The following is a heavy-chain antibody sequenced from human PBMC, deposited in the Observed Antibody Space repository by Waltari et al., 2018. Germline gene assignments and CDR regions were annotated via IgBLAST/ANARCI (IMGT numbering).Heavy chain of an antibody. CDR2: ISYSGNT. D-gene: IGHD3-9*01. CDR1: GGSLRDESSY. J-gene: IGHJ5*02. V-gene: IGHV4-39*01. CDR3: ARGGVNYNNWFDP. Sequence: QLRLQESGPGLVKPSETLSVTCIVSGGSLRDESSYWGWLRQSPEKGLEWIGHISYSGNTFYNPSLMSRVTLSVDTLKNQFSLEMTSLTAADTAVYYCARGGVNYNNWFDPWGQGTPVTVSS.